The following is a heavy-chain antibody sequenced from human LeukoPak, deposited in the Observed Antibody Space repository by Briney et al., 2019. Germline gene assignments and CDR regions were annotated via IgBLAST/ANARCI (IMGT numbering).Heavy chain of an antibody. CDR1: GGSISSYY. CDR2: IYYSGST. Sequence: KASETLSLTCTVSGGSISSYYWSWIRQPPGKGLEWIGYIYYSGSTNYNPSLKSRVTISVDTSKNQFSLKLSSVTAADTAVYYCARRTGIAAAGTHWDWFDPWGQGTLVTVSS. V-gene: IGHV4-59*08. J-gene: IGHJ5*02. CDR3: ARRTGIAAAGTHWDWFDP. D-gene: IGHD6-13*01.